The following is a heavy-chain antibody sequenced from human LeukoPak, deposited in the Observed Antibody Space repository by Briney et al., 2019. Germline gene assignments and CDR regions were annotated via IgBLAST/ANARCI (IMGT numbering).Heavy chain of an antibody. Sequence: TGGSLRLSCAASGFSVRDYYMSCIRESRGKGLKGISYITSSAGSTKYPDSVKSRFTSSKVKAKDSVALQMNGLNYEDRAFNRCARERRGNYFAFESWGQGPLVTVSS. D-gene: IGHD3-16*01. CDR1: GFSVRDYY. V-gene: IGHV3-11*05. CDR3: ARERRGNYFAFES. CDR2: ITSSAGST. J-gene: IGHJ4*02.